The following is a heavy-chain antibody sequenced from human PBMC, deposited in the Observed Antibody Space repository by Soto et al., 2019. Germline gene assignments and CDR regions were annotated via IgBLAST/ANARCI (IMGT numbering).Heavy chain of an antibody. D-gene: IGHD4-17*01. Sequence: QVQLQESGPGLVKPSETLSLTCTVSGGSISSYYWNCIRQPPGKGLECIGYIYYSVSTNYNPSLKSRVTISVDTSKTQFSLKLSSVTAADTAVYYCAARMTTVTTDWGQGTLVTVSS. CDR2: IYYSVST. V-gene: IGHV4-59*01. CDR3: AARMTTVTTD. CDR1: GGSISSYY. J-gene: IGHJ4*02.